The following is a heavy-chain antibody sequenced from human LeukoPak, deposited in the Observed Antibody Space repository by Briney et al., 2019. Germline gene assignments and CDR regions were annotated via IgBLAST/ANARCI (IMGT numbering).Heavy chain of an antibody. V-gene: IGHV1-69*13. D-gene: IGHD4-11*01. CDR2: IIPIFGTA. Sequence: SVKVSCKASGYTFTSYGISWVRQAPGQGLEWMGGIIPIFGTANYAQKFQGRVTITADESTSTAYMELSSLRSEDTAVYYCARGDPTTVTPFDYWGQGTLVTVSS. J-gene: IGHJ4*02. CDR3: ARGDPTTVTPFDY. CDR1: GYTFTSYG.